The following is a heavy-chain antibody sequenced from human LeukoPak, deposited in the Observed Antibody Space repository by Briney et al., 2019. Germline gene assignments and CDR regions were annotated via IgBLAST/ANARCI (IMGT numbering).Heavy chain of an antibody. V-gene: IGHV4-59*01. Sequence: SETLSLTCTVSGGSISSYYWSWIRQPPGKGLGWIGYIYYSGSTNYNPSLKSRVTISVDTSKNQFSLKLTSVTAADTAVYYCARNYDFWSGYLDYWGQGTLVTVSS. J-gene: IGHJ4*02. D-gene: IGHD3-3*01. CDR3: ARNYDFWSGYLDY. CDR1: GGSISSYY. CDR2: IYYSGST.